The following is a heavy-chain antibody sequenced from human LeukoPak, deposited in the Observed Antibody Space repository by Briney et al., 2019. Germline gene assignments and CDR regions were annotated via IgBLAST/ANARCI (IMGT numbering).Heavy chain of an antibody. Sequence: PSETLSLTCAVSGGSIMTTNWWSWVRQPPGKGLEWIGEVHLSGATNYNPSLESRVSMSIDTSKNQMSLKLTSVTAADTAVYYCARFPSTTVTKRNWFDTWGQGTLVTVSS. CDR2: VHLSGAT. V-gene: IGHV4-4*02. J-gene: IGHJ5*02. CDR1: GGSIMTTNW. D-gene: IGHD4-17*01. CDR3: ARFPSTTVTKRNWFDT.